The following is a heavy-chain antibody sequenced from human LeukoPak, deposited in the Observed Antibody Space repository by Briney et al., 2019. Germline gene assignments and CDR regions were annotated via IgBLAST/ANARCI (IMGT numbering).Heavy chain of an antibody. Sequence: SVTVSCKASGFTFTSSAVQWVRQARGQRLEWIGWIVVGSGNTNYAQKFQERVTITRDMSTSTAYMELSSLRSEDTAVYYCARGPIVVVPNYYYGMDVWGQGTTVTVSS. J-gene: IGHJ6*02. CDR3: ARGPIVVVPNYYYGMDV. CDR1: GFTFTSSA. D-gene: IGHD2-2*01. CDR2: IVVGSGNT. V-gene: IGHV1-58*01.